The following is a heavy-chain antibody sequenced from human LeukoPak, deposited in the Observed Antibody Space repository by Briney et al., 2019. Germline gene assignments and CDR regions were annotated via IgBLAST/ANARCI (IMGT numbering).Heavy chain of an antibody. CDR3: ARDGRAGSLFAY. CDR1: GGSISGYY. Sequence: SETLSLICIVSGGSISGYYWSWIRQPPGKGLEWVGYISYSGSTNYKPSLKSRVTISVDTSRNQFSLKLSSVTAADTAIYYCARDGRAGSLFAYWGQGTLVTVSS. D-gene: IGHD6-19*01. J-gene: IGHJ4*02. CDR2: ISYSGST. V-gene: IGHV4-59*01.